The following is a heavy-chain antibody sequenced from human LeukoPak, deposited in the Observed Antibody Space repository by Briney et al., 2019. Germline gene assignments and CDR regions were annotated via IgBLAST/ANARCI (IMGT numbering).Heavy chain of an antibody. CDR1: GGSFSGYY. J-gene: IGHJ5*02. V-gene: IGHV4-34*01. CDR2: INHSGST. Sequence: HPSDTLSLTCAVYGGSFSGYYWSWIRQPPGKGLEWIGEINHSGSTNYNPSLKSRVPISVDTSKNQFSLKLSSVTAADTAVYYCARSGYSYGYWLANWFDPWGQGTLVTVSS. D-gene: IGHD5-18*01. CDR3: ARSGYSYGYWLANWFDP.